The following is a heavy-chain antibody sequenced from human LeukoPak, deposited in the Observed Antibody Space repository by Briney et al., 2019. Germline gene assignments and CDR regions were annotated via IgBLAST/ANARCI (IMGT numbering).Heavy chain of an antibody. J-gene: IGHJ4*02. V-gene: IGHV3-23*01. CDR2: ISGSGGDT. CDR1: GFTYSNFA. CDR3: VKLSWRELLSDDFDY. Sequence: GGSLRLSCAASGFTYSNFAMSWVRQAPGKGLAWVSSISGSGGDTYYADSVRGRFTISRDNSKNTLYLQMNSLRAEDTAVYYCVKLSWRELLSDDFDYWGQGTLVTVSS. D-gene: IGHD1-26*01.